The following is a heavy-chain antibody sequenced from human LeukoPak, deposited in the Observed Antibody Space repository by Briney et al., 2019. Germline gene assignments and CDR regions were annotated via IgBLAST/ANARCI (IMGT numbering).Heavy chain of an antibody. Sequence: SATLSLTCTVSGGSISSYYWSWIRQPAGKGLEWIGRIYTSGSTNCNPSLKSRVTMSVDTSKNQFSLKLSSVTAADTAVYYCARDPGYYGSGSPYYFDYWGQGTLVTVSS. CDR1: GGSISSYY. D-gene: IGHD3-10*01. J-gene: IGHJ4*02. V-gene: IGHV4-4*07. CDR3: ARDPGYYGSGSPYYFDY. CDR2: IYTSGST.